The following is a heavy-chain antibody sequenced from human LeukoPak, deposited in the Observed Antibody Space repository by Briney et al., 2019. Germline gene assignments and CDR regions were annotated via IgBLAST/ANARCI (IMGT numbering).Heavy chain of an antibody. Sequence: PSETQSLTCTVSSVSISSYYWSWIRQPPGKGLEWIGYTYYSGSTNYNPSLKSRVTISVDTSKNQFSLRLSSVTAADTAVYYCARASGVGYSYGTADSWGQGTLVTVSS. J-gene: IGHJ4*02. D-gene: IGHD5-18*01. CDR1: SVSISSYY. CDR2: TYYSGST. CDR3: ARASGVGYSYGTADS. V-gene: IGHV4-59*01.